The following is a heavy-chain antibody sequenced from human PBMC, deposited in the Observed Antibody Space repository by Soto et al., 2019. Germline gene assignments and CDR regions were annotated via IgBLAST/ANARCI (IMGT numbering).Heavy chain of an antibody. V-gene: IGHV1-69*04. CDR3: ARPVGYNWFDP. J-gene: IGHJ5*02. D-gene: IGHD1-26*01. CDR2: IVPMFGIP. CDR1: GGTFSSYA. Sequence: GASVKVSCKASGGTFSSYAINWVRQAPGQGLEWMGRIVPMFGIPNFAPKFQGRVTMTADRSTSTVYMELSSLRSEDTAVYYCARPVGYNWFDPWGQGTLVTVSS.